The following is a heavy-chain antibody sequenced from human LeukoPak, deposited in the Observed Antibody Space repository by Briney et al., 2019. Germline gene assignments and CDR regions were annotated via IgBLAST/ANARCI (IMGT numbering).Heavy chain of an antibody. D-gene: IGHD2-2*01. CDR2: INPNSGGT. CDR3: ARLEGYCSSTSCYAESRVDY. V-gene: IGHV1-2*02. J-gene: IGHJ4*02. CDR1: GSTFTFYY. Sequence: ASVKVSCTSSGSTFTFYYMHWVRQAPGQGLEWMGWINPNSGGTNYAQNFQGRVTTTRDTSISTAYIELSRLRSDDTALYYCARLEGYCSSTSCYAESRVDYWGQGTLVTVSS.